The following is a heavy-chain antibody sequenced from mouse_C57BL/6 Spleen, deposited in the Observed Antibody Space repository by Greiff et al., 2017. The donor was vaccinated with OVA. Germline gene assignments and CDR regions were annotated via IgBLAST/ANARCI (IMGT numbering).Heavy chain of an antibody. V-gene: IGHV1-82*01. CDR1: GYAFSSSW. CDR2: IYPGDGDT. J-gene: IGHJ4*01. Sequence: QVQLKQSGPELVKPGASVKISCKASGYAFSSSWMNWVKQRPGKGLEWIGRIYPGDGDTNYNGKFKGKATLTADKSASTAYMQLSSLTSEDSAVYFCARPYYYGSSYDYAMDYWGQGTSVTVSS. CDR3: ARPYYYGSSYDYAMDY. D-gene: IGHD1-1*01.